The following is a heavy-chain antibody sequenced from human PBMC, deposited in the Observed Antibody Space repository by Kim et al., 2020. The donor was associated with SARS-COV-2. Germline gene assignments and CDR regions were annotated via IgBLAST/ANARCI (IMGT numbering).Heavy chain of an antibody. Sequence: SETLSLTCTVSGGSISSSSYYWGWIRQPPGKGLEWIGSIYYSGSTYYNPSLKSRVTISVDTSKNQFSLKLSSVTAADTAVYYCASLYDSSGYHCDYWGQGTLVTVSS. J-gene: IGHJ4*02. CDR3: ASLYDSSGYHCDY. V-gene: IGHV4-39*01. CDR1: GGSISSSSYY. D-gene: IGHD3-22*01. CDR2: IYYSGST.